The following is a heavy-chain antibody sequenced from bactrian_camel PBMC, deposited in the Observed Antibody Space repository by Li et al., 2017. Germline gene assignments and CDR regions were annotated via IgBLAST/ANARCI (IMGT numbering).Heavy chain of an antibody. J-gene: IGHJ6*01. Sequence: HVQLVESGGGSAQAGGSLRLSCAASGLAIDANAMGWFRQAPGKEREGVAAIYSGGDSTYYADSVKGRFTIFRDNAQEAVYLQMNNLLPEDTAMYYCVIGYGEGRLCLPSGHFGYWGHGTQVTVS. CDR2: IYSGGDST. CDR1: GLAIDANA. D-gene: IGHD3*01. V-gene: IGHV3S63*01. CDR3: VIGYGEGRLCLPSGHFGY.